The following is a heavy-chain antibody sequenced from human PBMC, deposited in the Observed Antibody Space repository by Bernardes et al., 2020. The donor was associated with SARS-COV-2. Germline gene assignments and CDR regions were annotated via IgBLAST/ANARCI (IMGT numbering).Heavy chain of an antibody. D-gene: IGHD6-6*01. CDR3: AREVGSSSSGDYYYYYGMDV. CDR1: GFTFSSYW. Sequence: GGSLRLSCAASGFTFSSYWMSWVRRAPGKGLEWVANIKQDGSEKYYVDSVKGRFTISRDNAKNSLYLQMNSLRAEDTAVYYCAREVGSSSSGDYYYYYGMDVWGQGTTVTVSS. CDR2: IKQDGSEK. V-gene: IGHV3-7*01. J-gene: IGHJ6*02.